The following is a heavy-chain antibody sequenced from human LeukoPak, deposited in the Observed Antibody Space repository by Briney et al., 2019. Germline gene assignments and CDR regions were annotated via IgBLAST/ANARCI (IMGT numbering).Heavy chain of an antibody. CDR1: GYTFTSYG. CDR2: ISAYNGNT. D-gene: IGHD3-10*01. J-gene: IGHJ6*02. CDR3: ARDYGSGYYYYYGTDV. Sequence: EASVKVSCKASGYTFTSYGISWVRQAPGQGLEWMRWISAYNGNTNYAQKLQGRVTMTTDTSTSTAYMELRSLRSDDTAVYYCARDYGSGYYYYYGTDVWGQGTTVTVSS. V-gene: IGHV1-18*01.